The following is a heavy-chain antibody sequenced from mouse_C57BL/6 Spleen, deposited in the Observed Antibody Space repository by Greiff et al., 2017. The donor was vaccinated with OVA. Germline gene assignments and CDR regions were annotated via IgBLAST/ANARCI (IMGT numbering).Heavy chain of an antibody. V-gene: IGHV1-64*01. CDR3: ASQFITTVVGYFDV. D-gene: IGHD1-1*01. CDR1: GYTFTSYW. CDR2: IHPNSGST. Sequence: QVQLKQPGAELVKPGASVKLSCKASGYTFTSYWMHWVKQRPGQGLEWIGMIHPNSGSTNYNEKFKSKATLTVDKSSSTAYMQLSSLTSEDSAVYYCASQFITTVVGYFDVWGTGTTVTVSS. J-gene: IGHJ1*03.